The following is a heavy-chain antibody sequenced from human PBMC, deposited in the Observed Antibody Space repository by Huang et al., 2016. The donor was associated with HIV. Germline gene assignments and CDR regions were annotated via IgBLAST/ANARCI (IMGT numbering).Heavy chain of an antibody. Sequence: EVQLVESGGGLVQPGGSLRLSCAASGFTFSSYWMHWVRQAPGKVLVWVSRINGDGSSTNYADSVKGRFTISRDNAKNTLYVQVNSLRAEDTAVYYCARGTRLTGLWYFDLWGRGTLVIVSS. J-gene: IGHJ2*01. CDR3: ARGTRLTGLWYFDL. CDR2: INGDGSST. CDR1: GFTFSSYW. V-gene: IGHV3-74*01. D-gene: IGHD7-27*01.